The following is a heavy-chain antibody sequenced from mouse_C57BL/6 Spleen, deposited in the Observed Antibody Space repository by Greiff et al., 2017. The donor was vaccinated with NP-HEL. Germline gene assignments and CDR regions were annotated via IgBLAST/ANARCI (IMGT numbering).Heavy chain of an antibody. V-gene: IGHV1-80*01. J-gene: IGHJ2*01. CDR2: IYPGDGDT. CDR3: ARRRDPYFDY. CDR1: GYAFSSYW. Sequence: LVESGAELVKPGASVKISCKASGYAFSSYWMNWVKQRPGKGLEWIGQIYPGDGDTNYNGKFKGKATLTADKSSSTAYMQLSSLTSEDSAVYFCARRRDPYFDYWGQGTTLTVSS. D-gene: IGHD3-3*01.